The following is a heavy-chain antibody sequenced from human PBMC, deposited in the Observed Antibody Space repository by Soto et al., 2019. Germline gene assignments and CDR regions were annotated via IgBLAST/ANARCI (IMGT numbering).Heavy chain of an antibody. CDR2: IYYTGST. J-gene: IGHJ6*02. CDR1: GGSVISGSYY. V-gene: IGHV4-61*01. D-gene: IGHD4-17*01. Sequence: QVQLQESGPGLVKPSETLSLTCTVSGGSVISGSYYWSWIRQPPGKGLEWIGYIYYTGSTNYNPSLQTRVTTSVDTSKNQFPLNLNSVTAPDTSVYYCARERSGDYGAPGRSWWVWGQGTTVTVSS. CDR3: ARERSGDYGAPGRSWWV.